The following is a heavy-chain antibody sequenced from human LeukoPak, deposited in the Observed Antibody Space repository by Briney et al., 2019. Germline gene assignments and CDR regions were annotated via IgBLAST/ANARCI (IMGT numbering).Heavy chain of an antibody. CDR1: GGSISSGGYY. Sequence: SETLSLTCTVSGGSISSGGYYWSWLRQHPGKGLEWIGYIYYSGSTYYNPSLKSRVTISVDTSKNQVSLKLSSVTAADTAVYYCVREVGGSADLWGRGTLVTVSS. CDR3: VREVGGSADL. J-gene: IGHJ2*01. D-gene: IGHD3-16*01. CDR2: IYYSGST. V-gene: IGHV4-31*03.